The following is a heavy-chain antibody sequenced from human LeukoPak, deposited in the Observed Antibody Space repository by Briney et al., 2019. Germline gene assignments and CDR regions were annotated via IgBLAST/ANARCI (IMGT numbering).Heavy chain of an antibody. Sequence: PSETLSLTCTVSGGSISSSIYHWGWIRQPPGKGLEWVANIKQDGSEKYYVDSVKGRFTISRDNAKNSLYLQMNSLRADDTAVYHCARQETSSYNGAFDIWGQGTMVTVSS. V-gene: IGHV3-7*01. CDR1: GGSISSSIYH. CDR2: IKQDGSEK. J-gene: IGHJ3*02. CDR3: ARQETSSYNGAFDI. D-gene: IGHD1-26*01.